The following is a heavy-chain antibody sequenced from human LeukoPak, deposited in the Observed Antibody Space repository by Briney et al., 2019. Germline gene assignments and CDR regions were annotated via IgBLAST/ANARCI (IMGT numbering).Heavy chain of an antibody. V-gene: IGHV3-23*01. CDR1: GFTFSSYE. D-gene: IGHD3-10*01. Sequence: PGGSLRLSCAASGFTFSSYEMNWVGQAPGKGVEWVSGISPSGDIRYYADSVKGRFTISRDNSKNTLYLEVISLTAEDTAIYYCAKDDAWLRFGEWSQGTLVTVSS. CDR2: ISPSGDIR. CDR3: AKDDAWLRFGE. J-gene: IGHJ4*02.